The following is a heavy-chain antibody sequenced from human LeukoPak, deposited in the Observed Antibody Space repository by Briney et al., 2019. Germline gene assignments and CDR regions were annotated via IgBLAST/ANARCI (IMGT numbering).Heavy chain of an antibody. V-gene: IGHV4-4*02. Sequence: SGTLSLTCAVSGGSISSTNWWSWVRQPPGKGLEWIGEIYYTGTANYNASLKSRVSMSVDKSKNQFSLKLSSVTAADTAVYYCARDAKAVIAPYNWFDPWGQGTLVTVSS. CDR1: GGSISSTNW. CDR2: IYYTGTA. CDR3: ARDAKAVIAPYNWFDP. J-gene: IGHJ5*02. D-gene: IGHD2-21*01.